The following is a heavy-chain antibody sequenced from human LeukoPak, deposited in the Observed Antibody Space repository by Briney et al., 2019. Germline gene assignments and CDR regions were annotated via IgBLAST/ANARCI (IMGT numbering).Heavy chain of an antibody. CDR2: IWYDGNNI. CDR3: ARSKERWLQFPSDY. CDR1: GFTFTTYG. J-gene: IGHJ4*02. Sequence: GRSLRLSCAVSGFTFTTYGMHWVRQAPGKGLEWVAVIWYDGNNIYYADSVKGRFTISRDNSKNTLYLQMNSLRAEDTAVYYCARSKERWLQFPSDYWGQGTLVTVSS. V-gene: IGHV3-33*01. D-gene: IGHD5-24*01.